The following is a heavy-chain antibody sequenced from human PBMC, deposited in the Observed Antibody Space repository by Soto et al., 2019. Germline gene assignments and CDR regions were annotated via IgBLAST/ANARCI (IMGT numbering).Heavy chain of an antibody. CDR3: ARDHRTRHGYCSGGSCPGIDY. J-gene: IGHJ4*02. Sequence: QVQLQESGPGLVKPSQTLSLTCTVSGGSISSGDYYWSWIRQPPGKGLEWIGYIYYSGSTYYNPSLKSRVTISVDTSKNQFSLKLSSVTAADTAVYYCARDHRTRHGYCSGGSCPGIDYWGQGTLVTVSS. CDR2: IYYSGST. D-gene: IGHD2-15*01. V-gene: IGHV4-30-4*01. CDR1: GGSISSGDYY.